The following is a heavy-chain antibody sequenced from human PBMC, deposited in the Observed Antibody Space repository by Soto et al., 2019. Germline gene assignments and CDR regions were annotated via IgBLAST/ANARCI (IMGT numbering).Heavy chain of an antibody. Sequence: PSETLSLTCTVSGGSISNYYWSWIRQPAGKGLEWIGRIYSSGSTYYNPSLMSRVTMSVDTSKNQFSLKLSSVTAADTAIYYCARDAYYYDTRGYYLVDYWGQGTTVTVSS. J-gene: IGHJ4*02. D-gene: IGHD3-22*01. CDR1: GGSISNYY. CDR3: ARDAYYYDTRGYYLVDY. V-gene: IGHV4-4*07. CDR2: IYSSGST.